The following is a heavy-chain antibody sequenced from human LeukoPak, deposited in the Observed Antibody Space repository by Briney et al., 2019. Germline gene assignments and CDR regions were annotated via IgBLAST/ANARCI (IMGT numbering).Heavy chain of an antibody. CDR1: GXTFSTYG. CDR3: ARRPCSGGICYPPDY. J-gene: IGHJ4*02. D-gene: IGHD2-15*01. CDR2: ISSDAIAT. Sequence: PGGSLRLSCAASGXTFSTYGLHWVRQAPGKGLVSVLRISSDAIATNYADSVKGRFTVSRDNTKNTLYLQMNILRDEDTAVYYCARRPCSGGICYPPDYWGQGTLVTVSS. V-gene: IGHV3-74*01.